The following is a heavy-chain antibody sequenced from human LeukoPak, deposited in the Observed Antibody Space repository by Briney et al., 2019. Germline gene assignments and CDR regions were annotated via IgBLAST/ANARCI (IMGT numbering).Heavy chain of an antibody. Sequence: GASVEVSCKASGGTFSSYAISWVRQAPGQGLEWMGRIIPILGIANYAQKFQGRVTITADKSTSTAYMELSSLRSEDTAVYYCARGGGSYADAFDIWGQGTMVTVSS. V-gene: IGHV1-69*04. J-gene: IGHJ3*02. CDR3: ARGGGSYADAFDI. D-gene: IGHD1-26*01. CDR2: IIPILGIA. CDR1: GGTFSSYA.